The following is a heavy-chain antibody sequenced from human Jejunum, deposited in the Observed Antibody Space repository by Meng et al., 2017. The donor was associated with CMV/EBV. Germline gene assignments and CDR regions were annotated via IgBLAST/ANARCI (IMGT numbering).Heavy chain of an antibody. J-gene: IGHJ4*02. CDR2: ISGYNGNT. CDR1: GDKFRSYG. Sequence: CKGSGDKFRSYGINWVRQAPGQGLEWMGWISGYNGNTNYAQSLQGRVTMTTDTSTSTAYMELRSLRSDDMAVYYCARSGINDYGFFDYWGQGTLVTVSS. CDR3: ARSGINDYGFFDY. D-gene: IGHD5-12*01. V-gene: IGHV1-18*03.